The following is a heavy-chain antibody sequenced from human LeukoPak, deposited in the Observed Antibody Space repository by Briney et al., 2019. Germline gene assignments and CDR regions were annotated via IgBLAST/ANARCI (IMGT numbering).Heavy chain of an antibody. CDR2: ISAGSGTL. CDR3: ARDLGLRRMI. CDR1: GLPVSSNN. J-gene: IGHJ2*01. V-gene: IGHV3-48*04. Sequence: GGSLRLSCAASGLPVSSNNMHWFRQAPGGGLEWVSYISAGSGTLYSADTLKGRFTISRDNARKSLYLQKNSLRAEDTAVYNCARDLGLRRMIWGRGTLVIVSS.